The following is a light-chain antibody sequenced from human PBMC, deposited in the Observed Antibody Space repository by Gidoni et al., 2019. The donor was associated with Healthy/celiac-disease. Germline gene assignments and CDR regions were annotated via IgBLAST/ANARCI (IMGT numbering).Light chain of an antibody. J-gene: IGLJ2*01. Sequence: QSTLTQPRSVSGSPGQSVTISCTGTSSDVGGYNYVSWYPQHPRKAPNLMIYDVSKRPSGVPDRFSGSKSGNTASLTISGLQAEDEADYYCCSYAGSYTFVVFGGGTKLTVL. CDR3: CSYAGSYTFVV. CDR2: DVS. V-gene: IGLV2-11*01. CDR1: SSDVGGYNY.